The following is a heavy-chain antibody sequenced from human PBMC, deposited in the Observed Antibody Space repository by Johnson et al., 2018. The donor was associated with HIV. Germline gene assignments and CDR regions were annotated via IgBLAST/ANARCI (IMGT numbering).Heavy chain of an antibody. D-gene: IGHD3-22*01. CDR3: ARDQTYYYDTSGYQGALDI. V-gene: IGHV3-30*04. CDR1: GFTFSSYA. CDR2: ISYDGSNR. J-gene: IGHJ3*02. Sequence: QVQLVESGGGVVQPGRSLRLSCAASGFTFSSYAMHWVRQAPGKGLEWVAVISYDGSNRYYTESVQGRFTISRDNARSKLYLQMNSLRPEDTAVYYCARDQTYYYDTSGYQGALDIWGQGTMVSVSS.